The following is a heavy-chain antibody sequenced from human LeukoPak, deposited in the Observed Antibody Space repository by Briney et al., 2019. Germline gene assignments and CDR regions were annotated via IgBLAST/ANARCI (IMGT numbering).Heavy chain of an antibody. CDR3: ARGQLVFDY. V-gene: IGHV3-7*01. J-gene: IGHJ4*02. CDR2: IAQDGSEK. Sequence: PGGSQRLSCVVSGFTFSNYWMTWVRQAPGKGLEWVANIAQDGSEKYYVDSVKGRIVISRDNAKNSLYLQMNSLRAEDTAVYYCARGQLVFDYWGQGTLVTVSS. D-gene: IGHD3-10*01. CDR1: GFTFSNYW.